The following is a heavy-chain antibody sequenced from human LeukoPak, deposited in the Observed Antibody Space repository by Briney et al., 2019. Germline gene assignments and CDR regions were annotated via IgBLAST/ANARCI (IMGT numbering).Heavy chain of an antibody. CDR1: GGTFSSYA. J-gene: IGHJ1*01. CDR3: ATAKNYYDSSGYYYGYFQH. D-gene: IGHD3-22*01. V-gene: IGHV1-69*05. CDR2: IIPIFGTA. Sequence: GASVKVSCKASGGTFSSYAISWVRQAPGRGLEWMGRIIPIFGTANYAQKFQGRVTITTDESTSTAYMELSSLRSEDTAVYYCATAKNYYDSSGYYYGYFQHWGQGTLVTVSS.